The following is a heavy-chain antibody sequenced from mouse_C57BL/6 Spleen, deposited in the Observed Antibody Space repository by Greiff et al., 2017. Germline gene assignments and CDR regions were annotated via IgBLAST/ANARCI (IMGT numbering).Heavy chain of an antibody. Sequence: EVQLQQSGAELVRPGASVKLSCTASGFNINDYYMHWVKQRPEQGLEWIGRIDPADGDTEYAPKFQGKATMTADTSSNTAYLQLSSLTSEDTAVYYCSYYGSSTFAYWGQGTLVTVSA. CDR2: IDPADGDT. J-gene: IGHJ3*01. CDR3: SYYGSSTFAY. V-gene: IGHV14-1*01. D-gene: IGHD1-1*01. CDR1: GFNINDYY.